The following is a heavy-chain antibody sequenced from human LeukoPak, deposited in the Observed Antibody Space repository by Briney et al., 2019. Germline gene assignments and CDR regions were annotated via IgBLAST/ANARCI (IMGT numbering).Heavy chain of an antibody. Sequence: ASVKVSCKASGYTFTGYYMHWVRQAPGQGLEWMGWINPNSGGTNYVQKFQGRVTMTRDTSISTAYMELSRLRSDDTAVYYCAKYRIHYYYYMDVWGKGTTVTISS. V-gene: IGHV1-2*02. J-gene: IGHJ6*03. CDR1: GYTFTGYY. CDR2: INPNSGGT. CDR3: AKYRIHYYYYMDV. D-gene: IGHD2-2*02.